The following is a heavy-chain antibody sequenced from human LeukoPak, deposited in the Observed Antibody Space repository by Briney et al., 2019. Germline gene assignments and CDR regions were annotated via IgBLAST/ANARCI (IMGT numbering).Heavy chain of an antibody. Sequence: SQTPSLTCVISGDSVSSNSAAWNWIRQSPSRGLEWLGRTCYRSKWYIDYAVSVKSRITISPDTSKNQFSLQLNSVTPEDTAVYYCARDGVVVGVKAFDYWGQGTLVTVSS. CDR1: GDSVSSNSAA. CDR2: TCYRSKWYI. V-gene: IGHV6-1*01. CDR3: ARDGVVVGVKAFDY. J-gene: IGHJ4*02. D-gene: IGHD2-2*01.